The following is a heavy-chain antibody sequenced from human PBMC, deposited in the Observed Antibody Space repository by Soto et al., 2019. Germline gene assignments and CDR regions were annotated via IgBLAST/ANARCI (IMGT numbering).Heavy chain of an antibody. V-gene: IGHV3-73*01. J-gene: IGHJ4*02. D-gene: IGHD6-6*01. CDR3: TTYGNSSKGFDY. CDR2: IRSRDSDYAT. Sequence: EVQLVESGGGLVHPGGSLKLSCAVSGFTFSGSVMHWVRQAPGKGLEWLGRIRSRDSDYATSYAESVKGRVTISRDESKNTAYLQVTSLKIEDTALYYCTTYGNSSKGFDYWGQGTLVTVSS. CDR1: GFTFSGSV.